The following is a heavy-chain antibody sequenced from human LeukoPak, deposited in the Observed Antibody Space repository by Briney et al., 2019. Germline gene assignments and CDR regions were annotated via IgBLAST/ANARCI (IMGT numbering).Heavy chain of an antibody. Sequence: GGSLRLSCAASGFTFSSYGMHWVRQAPGKGLEWVAFIRYDGSNKYYADSVKGRFTISRDNSKNTLYLQMNSLRAEDTAVYCCAREYSSGWYGRDYWGQGTLVTVSS. CDR3: AREYSSGWYGRDY. CDR2: IRYDGSNK. D-gene: IGHD6-19*01. CDR1: GFTFSSYG. V-gene: IGHV3-30*02. J-gene: IGHJ4*02.